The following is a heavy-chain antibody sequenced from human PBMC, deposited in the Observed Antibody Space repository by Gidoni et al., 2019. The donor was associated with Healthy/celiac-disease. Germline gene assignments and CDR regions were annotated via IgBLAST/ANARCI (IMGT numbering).Heavy chain of an antibody. V-gene: IGHV4-34*01. D-gene: IGHD7-27*01. CDR2: INHSGST. Sequence: QVQLQQWGAGLFKPSATLSLTCAVYGGSFSGYYWSWIRQPPGKGLEWIGEINHSGSTNYNPSPKSRVTISVDTSKNQFSLKLSSVTAADTAVYYCARDTLTGEDWFDPWGQGTLVTVSS. CDR1: GGSFSGYY. CDR3: ARDTLTGEDWFDP. J-gene: IGHJ5*02.